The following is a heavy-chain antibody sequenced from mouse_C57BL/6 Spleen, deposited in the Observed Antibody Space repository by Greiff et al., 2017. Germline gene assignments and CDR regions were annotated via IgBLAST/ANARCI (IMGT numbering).Heavy chain of an antibody. V-gene: IGHV1-72*01. CDR3: ARGATVVARDLDWDFDG. CDR1: GYTFTSYW. J-gene: IGHJ1*03. Sequence: QVQLQQPGAELVKPGASVKLSCKASGYTFTSYWMHWVKQRPGRGLEWIGRIDPNSGGTKYNEKFKSKATLTVDKPSSTAYMQLSSLTSEDSAVYYCARGATVVARDLDWDFDGWGTGTTVTVSS. D-gene: IGHD1-1*01. CDR2: IDPNSGGT.